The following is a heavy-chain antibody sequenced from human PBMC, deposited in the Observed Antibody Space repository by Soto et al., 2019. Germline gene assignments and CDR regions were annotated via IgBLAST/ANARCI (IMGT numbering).Heavy chain of an antibody. CDR2: IGGSGGST. CDR3: ARTLQPGGYDFYYYYYGMDV. J-gene: IGHJ6*02. CDR1: GFTFSSFA. D-gene: IGHD5-12*01. Sequence: GGSLRLSCAASGFTFSSFAMNWVRQAPGKGLEWVSSIGGSGGSTYYADSVKGRFTMSRDNSKNTLYLQMNSLRAEDTAVYYCARTLQPGGYDFYYYYYGMDVWGQGTTVTVSS. V-gene: IGHV3-23*01.